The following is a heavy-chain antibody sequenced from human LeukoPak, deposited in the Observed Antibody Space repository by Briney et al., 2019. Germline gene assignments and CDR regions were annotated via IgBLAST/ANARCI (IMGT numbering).Heavy chain of an antibody. D-gene: IGHD5-24*01. CDR1: GGSISSSSYY. Sequence: PSETLSPTCTVSGGSISSSSYYWGWIRQPPGRGLEWIGSIYYSGSTYYNPSLKSRVTISVDTSKNQFSLKLSSVTAADTAVYYCARGMATMGGYYYMDVWGKGTTVTVSS. CDR2: IYYSGST. J-gene: IGHJ6*03. V-gene: IGHV4-39*01. CDR3: ARGMATMGGYYYMDV.